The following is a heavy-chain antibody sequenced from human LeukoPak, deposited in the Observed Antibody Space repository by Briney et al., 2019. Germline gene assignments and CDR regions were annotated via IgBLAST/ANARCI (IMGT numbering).Heavy chain of an antibody. J-gene: IGHJ4*02. CDR3: AKWGDYDILTGYYVPDY. Sequence: PGGSLRLSCVASGFTFTNYAMSWVRQAPGKGLECVSAITGSDGSSYYADSVKGRFTISRDNAKNTLYLQVNSRRAEDTAAYYCAKWGDYDILTGYYVPDYWGQGTLVTVSS. D-gene: IGHD3-9*01. V-gene: IGHV3-23*01. CDR2: ITGSDGSS. CDR1: GFTFTNYA.